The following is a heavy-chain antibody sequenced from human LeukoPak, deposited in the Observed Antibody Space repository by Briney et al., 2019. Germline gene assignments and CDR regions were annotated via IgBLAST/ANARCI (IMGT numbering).Heavy chain of an antibody. CDR2: IHQHGNEK. Sequence: GGSLRLSCAASGFTFSNYWMSWVRQAPGKGLEWVACIHQHGNEKYFVDSVRGRFTISRDNAKNSLYLQMSSLRAEDTAGYYWATLNGPLFEYWGQGTLVTVSS. D-gene: IGHD2-8*01. V-gene: IGHV3-7*01. J-gene: IGHJ4*02. CDR3: ATLNGPLFEY. CDR1: GFTFSNYW.